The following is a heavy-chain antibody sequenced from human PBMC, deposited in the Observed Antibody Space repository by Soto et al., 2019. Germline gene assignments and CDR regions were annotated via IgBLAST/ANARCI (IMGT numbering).Heavy chain of an antibody. V-gene: IGHV1-69*13. Sequence: SVKVSCKASGGTFSSYAISWVRQAPGQGLEWMGGIIPIFGTANYAQKFQGRVTITADESTSTAYMELSSVTAADTAVYYCARGRKIFGVVIIRPNWFDPWGQGTLVTVS. J-gene: IGHJ5*02. D-gene: IGHD3-3*01. CDR1: GGTFSSYA. CDR3: ARGRKIFGVVIIRPNWFDP. CDR2: IIPIFGTA.